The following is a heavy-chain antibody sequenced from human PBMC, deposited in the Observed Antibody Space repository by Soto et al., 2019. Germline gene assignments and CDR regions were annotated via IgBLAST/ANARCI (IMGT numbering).Heavy chain of an antibody. Sequence: PSETLSLTCTVSGGSISSYYWSWIRQPPGKGLEWIGYIYYSGSTNYNPSLKSRVTISVDTSKNQFSLKLSSVTAADTAVYYCARAYGYSFDYWGPGTLVNLSS. V-gene: IGHV4-59*01. J-gene: IGHJ4*02. D-gene: IGHD4-17*01. CDR2: IYYSGST. CDR1: GGSISSYY. CDR3: ARAYGYSFDY.